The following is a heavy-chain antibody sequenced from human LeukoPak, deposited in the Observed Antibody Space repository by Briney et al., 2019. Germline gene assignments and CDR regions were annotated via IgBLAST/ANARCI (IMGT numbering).Heavy chain of an antibody. CDR3: ARGVDSSSHRNWFDP. Sequence: SVKVSCKASGGTFSSYAISWVRQAPGQGLEWMGGIIPIFGTANYAQKFQGRVTITTDESTSTAYMELSSLRSEGTAVYYCARGVDSSSHRNWFDPWGQGTLVTVSS. D-gene: IGHD6-13*01. J-gene: IGHJ5*02. CDR2: IIPIFGTA. CDR1: GGTFSSYA. V-gene: IGHV1-69*05.